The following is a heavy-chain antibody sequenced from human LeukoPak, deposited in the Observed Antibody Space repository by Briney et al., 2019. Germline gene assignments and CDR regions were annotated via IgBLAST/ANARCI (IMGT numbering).Heavy chain of an antibody. J-gene: IGHJ4*02. D-gene: IGHD2-2*01. CDR2: IYTGGST. CDR3: ARGFGVPAAQ. Sequence: SQTLSLTCTVSCGSISSGMYYWSWIRQPAGKGLEWIGRIYTGGSTNYNPSLKSRVTISVDTSKNQFSLKRSSVTAADTAVYYCARGFGVPAAQWGQGTLVTVSS. CDR1: CGSISSGMYY. V-gene: IGHV4-61*02.